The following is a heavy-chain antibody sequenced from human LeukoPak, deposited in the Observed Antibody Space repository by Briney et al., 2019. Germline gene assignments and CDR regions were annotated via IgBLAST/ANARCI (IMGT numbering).Heavy chain of an antibody. CDR1: GDSVSSNSAA. J-gene: IGHJ4*02. CDR3: ARVGGSGSYFREGAPYYFDY. CDR2: TYYRSKWYN. V-gene: IGHV6-1*01. D-gene: IGHD1-26*01. Sequence: SQTLLLTCAISGDSVSSNSAAWNWIRQSPSRGLEWLGRTYYRSKWYNDYAVSVKSRITINPDTSKNQFSLQLNSVTPEDTAVYYCARVGGSGSYFREGAPYYFDYWGQGTLVTVSS.